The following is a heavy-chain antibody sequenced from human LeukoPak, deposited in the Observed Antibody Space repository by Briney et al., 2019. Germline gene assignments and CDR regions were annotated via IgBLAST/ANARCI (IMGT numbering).Heavy chain of an antibody. CDR1: GFTFGSYE. J-gene: IGHJ4*02. V-gene: IGHV3-48*03. D-gene: IGHD3-3*01. Sequence: GGSLTLSCEDSGFTFGSYEMNWVRQAPGKGLEWIAYLSSSGSAFSYADSVKGRFTIARDNAKNSVYLEMNSLRADDTAVYYCARSARLMKGVVEVTALDDWGQGTLVTVSS. CDR3: ARSARLMKGVVEVTALDD. CDR2: LSSSGSAF.